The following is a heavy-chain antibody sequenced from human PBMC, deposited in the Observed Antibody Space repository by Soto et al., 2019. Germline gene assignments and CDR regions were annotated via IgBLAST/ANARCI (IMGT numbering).Heavy chain of an antibody. J-gene: IGHJ5*02. D-gene: IGHD3-22*01. CDR2: IYYSGST. CDR3: AREGGEYYVSIGYWHNWFDP. Sequence: SETLSLTCTVSGGSISSGEYFWSWIRQPPGKGLEWIGYIYYSGSTYYNPSLKSRVTISVDTSRNQFSLKLSSVTVADAAVYFRAREGGEYYVSIGYWHNWFDPWGQGTLVTVSS. CDR1: GGSISSGEYF. V-gene: IGHV4-30-4*08.